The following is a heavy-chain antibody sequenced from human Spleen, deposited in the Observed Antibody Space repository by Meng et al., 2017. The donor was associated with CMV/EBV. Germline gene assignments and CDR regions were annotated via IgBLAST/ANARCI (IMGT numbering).Heavy chain of an antibody. J-gene: IGHJ3*02. CDR3: ARERLYQPLWGDALDI. D-gene: IGHD2-2*01. Sequence: GKSLKISCAASRFTFDDYTMHWVRQAPGKGLEWVASISSSRSYINNADPVKGRFTISRDNAKDSLYLQMSSLRAEDTAVYYCARERLYQPLWGDALDIWGQGTMVTVSS. CDR1: RFTFDDYT. V-gene: IGHV3-21*06. CDR2: ISSSRSYI.